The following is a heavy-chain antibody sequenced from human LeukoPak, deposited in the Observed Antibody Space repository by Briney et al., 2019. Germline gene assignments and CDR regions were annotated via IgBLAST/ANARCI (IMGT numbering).Heavy chain of an antibody. CDR3: AKDRGTRRVAFDI. CDR1: GFTFSGYY. J-gene: IGHJ3*02. CDR2: ISTGGTTI. D-gene: IGHD1/OR15-1a*01. Sequence: GGSLRLSCAASGFTFSGYYMSWIRQAPGKGLEWISYISTGGTTIYYADSVKGRFTISRDDAESSLYLQMNGLRAEDTAIYYCAKDRGTRRVAFDIWGQGTMVTVSS. V-gene: IGHV3-11*01.